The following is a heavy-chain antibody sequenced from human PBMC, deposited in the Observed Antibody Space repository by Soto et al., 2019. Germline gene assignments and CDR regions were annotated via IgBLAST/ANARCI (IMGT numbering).Heavy chain of an antibody. J-gene: IGHJ4*02. CDR3: AKDLTRITMTLGY. CDR2: ISYDGSNK. V-gene: IGHV3-30*18. CDR1: GFTFSSYG. Sequence: QVQLVESGGGVVQPGRSLRLSCAASGFTFSSYGMHWVRQAPGKGLEWVAVISYDGSNKYYADSVKGRFTISRDNSKNPLYLQMNSLRAEDTAVYYCAKDLTRITMTLGYWGQGTLVTVSS. D-gene: IGHD3-22*01.